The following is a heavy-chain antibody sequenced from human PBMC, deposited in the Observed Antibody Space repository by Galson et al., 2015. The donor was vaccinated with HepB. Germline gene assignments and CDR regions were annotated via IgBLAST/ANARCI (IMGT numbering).Heavy chain of an antibody. D-gene: IGHD1-1*01. CDR3: ARWGGTTPDYYYYGMDV. V-gene: IGHV5-10-1*01. CDR1: GYSFTSYW. Sequence: QSGAEVKKPGESLRISCKGSGYSFTSYWISWVRQMPGKGLEWMGRIDPSDSYTNYSPSFQGHVTISADKSISTAYLQWSSLKASDTAMYYCARWGGTTPDYYYYGMDVWGQGTTVTVSS. CDR2: IDPSDSYT. J-gene: IGHJ6*02.